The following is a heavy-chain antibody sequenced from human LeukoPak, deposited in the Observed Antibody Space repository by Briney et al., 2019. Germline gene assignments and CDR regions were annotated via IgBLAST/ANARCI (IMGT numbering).Heavy chain of an antibody. Sequence: SGPTLVNPTQTLTLTCTFSGFSLSTSGVGVGWIRQPPGKALEWVAPIYWDDDKRYSPSLKSTLTITKDTSKNQVVLTMTNMDPVDTATYYCAHRRAATQRIAVAGTNWFDPWRQGTLVTVSS. CDR3: AHRRAATQRIAVAGTNWFDP. J-gene: IGHJ5*02. CDR1: GFSLSTSGVG. D-gene: IGHD6-19*01. CDR2: IYWDDDK. V-gene: IGHV2-5*02.